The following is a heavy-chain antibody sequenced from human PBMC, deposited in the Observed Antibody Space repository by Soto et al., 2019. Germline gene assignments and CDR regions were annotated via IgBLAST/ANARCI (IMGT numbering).Heavy chain of an antibody. CDR2: IIPILGIA. J-gene: IGHJ4*02. CDR3: AGADDYGDYVDY. CDR1: ACAFSCYT. V-gene: IGHV1-69*02. Sequence: SVEVYWKASACAFSCYTISWGLRAPGQGLEWMGRIIPILGIANYAQKFQGRVTITADKSTSTAYMELSSLRSEDTAVYYCAGADDYGDYVDYWGQGTLVTVSS. D-gene: IGHD4-17*01.